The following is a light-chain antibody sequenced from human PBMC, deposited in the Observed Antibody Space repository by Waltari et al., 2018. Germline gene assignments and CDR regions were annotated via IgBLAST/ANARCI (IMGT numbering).Light chain of an antibody. Sequence: QSALTQPASVSGSPGQSITTSCTGTSSDVGTYNYVSRYQQHPGKAPKLMIYEVTNRPSGVSNRFSASKSGNTASLSISGLQPEDEARYYCSSFTSSFTVLFGGGTKLTVL. J-gene: IGLJ2*01. V-gene: IGLV2-14*01. CDR2: EVT. CDR1: SSDVGTYNY. CDR3: SSFTSSFTVL.